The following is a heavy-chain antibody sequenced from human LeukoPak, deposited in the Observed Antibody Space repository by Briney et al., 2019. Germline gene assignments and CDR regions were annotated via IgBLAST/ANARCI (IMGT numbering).Heavy chain of an antibody. J-gene: IGHJ4*02. Sequence: GRSLRLSCAASGFTFSSYAMNWVRQAPGKGLEWVAVISYDGSNKYYADSVKGRFTISRDNSKNTLYLQMNSLRAEDTAVYFCAKEFGSGYFDYWGQGTLVTVSS. D-gene: IGHD2-15*01. CDR2: ISYDGSNK. CDR1: GFTFSSYA. V-gene: IGHV3-30*04. CDR3: AKEFGSGYFDY.